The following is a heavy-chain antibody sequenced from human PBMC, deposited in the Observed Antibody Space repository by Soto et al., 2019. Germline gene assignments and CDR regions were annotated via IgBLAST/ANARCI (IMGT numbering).Heavy chain of an antibody. D-gene: IGHD3-22*01. CDR3: AKGIVVAQGYWFFDL. V-gene: IGHV3-23*01. CDR2: FSGSGGHT. CDR1: GFTFRSDG. Sequence: VGSLRLSCAASGFTFRSDGMGWVRQPPGKGLEWVLGFSGSGGHTYYADSVMGRFTISSDNSKRTLLLQMNSLRAEDTAIYYCAKGIVVAQGYWFFDLWGRGTLVTVSS. J-gene: IGHJ2*01.